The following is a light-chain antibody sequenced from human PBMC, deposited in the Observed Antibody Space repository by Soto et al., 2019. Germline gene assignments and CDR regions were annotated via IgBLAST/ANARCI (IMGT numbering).Light chain of an antibody. CDR3: QSSDRGDSYWV. CDR1: ALPKQY. CDR2: KDN. J-gene: IGLJ3*02. Sequence: SYELTQPPSVSVSPGQTARIACSGDALPKQYAYWYQQKPGQAPMLVIYKDNERPSGISERFSGSSSGTTVTLTIRGVQAEDEADYYCQSSDRGDSYWVFGGGTKLTVL. V-gene: IGLV3-25*02.